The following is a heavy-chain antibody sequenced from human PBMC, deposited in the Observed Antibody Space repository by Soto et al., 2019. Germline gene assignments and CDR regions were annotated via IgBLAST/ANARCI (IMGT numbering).Heavy chain of an antibody. J-gene: IGHJ3*02. Sequence: ASVKVSCKASGYTFTSYGISWVRQAPGQGLEWMGWISAYNGNTNYAQKLQGRVTMTTDTSTSTAYMELRSLRSDDTAVYYCARESQEWELLGDAFDIWGQGTMVTVSS. D-gene: IGHD1-26*01. V-gene: IGHV1-18*01. CDR3: ARESQEWELLGDAFDI. CDR1: GYTFTSYG. CDR2: ISAYNGNT.